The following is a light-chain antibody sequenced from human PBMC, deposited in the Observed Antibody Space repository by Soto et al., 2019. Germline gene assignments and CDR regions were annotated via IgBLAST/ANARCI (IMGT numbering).Light chain of an antibody. CDR2: GNS. Sequence: QSVLTQPPSVSGAPGQGVTISCTGTNSNIGSDYGVHWYQQFPGTAPKLLIYGNSNRPSGVPDRFSGSKSGTSASLAITGLQAEDEADYYCQSYDRSLRACVFGTGTQLTVL. CDR3: QSYDRSLRACV. J-gene: IGLJ1*01. V-gene: IGLV1-40*01. CDR1: NSNIGSDYG.